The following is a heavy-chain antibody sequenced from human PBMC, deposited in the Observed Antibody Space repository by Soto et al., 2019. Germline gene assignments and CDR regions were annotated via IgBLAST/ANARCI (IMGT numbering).Heavy chain of an antibody. D-gene: IGHD3-10*01. V-gene: IGHV4-31*03. CDR1: GGSISSGGYY. CDR2: IYYSGST. Sequence: TLSLTCTVSGGSISSGGYYWSWIRQHPGKGLEWIGYIYYSGSTYYNPSLKSRVTISVDTSKNQFSLKLSSVTAADTAVYYCARGHYHYYGSGSNFDYWGQGTLVTVSS. CDR3: ARGHYHYYGSGSNFDY. J-gene: IGHJ4*02.